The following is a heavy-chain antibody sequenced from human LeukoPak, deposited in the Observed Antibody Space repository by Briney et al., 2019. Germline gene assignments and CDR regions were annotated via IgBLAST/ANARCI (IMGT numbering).Heavy chain of an antibody. CDR3: ARDFGGSVDGERFPLD. CDR2: INPNSGGT. J-gene: IGHJ4*02. D-gene: IGHD2-15*01. CDR1: GYTFTGYY. V-gene: IGHV1-2*02. Sequence: ASVKLSCKASGYTFTGYYMHWVRQAPGQGLEWMGWINPNSGGTNYAQKFQGRVTMTRDTSISTAYLELSRLRSDDAAVYYCARDFGGSVDGERFPLDWGQGTLVTVSS.